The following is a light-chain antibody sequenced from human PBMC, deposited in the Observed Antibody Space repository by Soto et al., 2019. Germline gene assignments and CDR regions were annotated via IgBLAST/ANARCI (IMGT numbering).Light chain of an antibody. J-gene: IGKJ5*01. CDR3: QQYGSSSIT. V-gene: IGKV3-20*01. Sequence: IVLTQSPAPLSWSPRERATLSCIASQSVSSSYLTWYQQKPGQAPRLLIYGASSRATGIPDRFSGSGSGTDFTLTINRLEPEDFAVYYCQQYGSSSITFGQGARLEIK. CDR1: QSVSSSY. CDR2: GAS.